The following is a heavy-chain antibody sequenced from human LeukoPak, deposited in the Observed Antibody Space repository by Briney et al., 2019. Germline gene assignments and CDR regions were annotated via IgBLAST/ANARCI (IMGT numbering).Heavy chain of an antibody. D-gene: IGHD6-13*01. Sequence: PGRSLRLSCAASGFTFNSYGMHWVRQAPGKGLEWVAVISYDGSNKYYADSVKGRFTISRDNSKNTLYLQMNSLRAEDTAVYYCAKDLRYSSSWYPAPGYYGMDVWGKGTTVTVSS. V-gene: IGHV3-30*18. CDR3: AKDLRYSSSWYPAPGYYGMDV. J-gene: IGHJ6*04. CDR1: GFTFNSYG. CDR2: ISYDGSNK.